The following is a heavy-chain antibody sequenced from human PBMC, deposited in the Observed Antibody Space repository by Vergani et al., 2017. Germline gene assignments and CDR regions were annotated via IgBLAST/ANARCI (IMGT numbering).Heavy chain of an antibody. V-gene: IGHV3-9*01. CDR2: ISWNSGST. D-gene: IGHD2-15*01. CDR3: AKEYCSGGSCGSNAFDI. CDR1: GFTFDDYA. Sequence: EVQLLESGGGLVQPGRSLRLSCAASGFTFDDYAMHWVRQAPGKGLEWVSGISWNSGSTGYADSVKGRFTISRDNAKNSLYLQMNSLRAEDTALYYCAKEYCSGGSCGSNAFDIWGQGTMVTVSS. J-gene: IGHJ3*02.